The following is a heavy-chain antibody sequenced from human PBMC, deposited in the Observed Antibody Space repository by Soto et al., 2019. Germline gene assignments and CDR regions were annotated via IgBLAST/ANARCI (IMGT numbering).Heavy chain of an antibody. CDR1: GFTFSSYA. J-gene: IGHJ4*02. D-gene: IGHD4-17*01. V-gene: IGHV3-23*01. CDR2: ISGSGGST. Sequence: GGSLRLSCAASGFTFSSYAMSWVRQAPGKGLEWVSAISGSGGSTYYADSVKGRFTISRDNSKNTLYLQMNSLRAEDTAVYYCAKGPKYGDYVFRVEGSFDYWGQGTMVTVYS. CDR3: AKGPKYGDYVFRVEGSFDY.